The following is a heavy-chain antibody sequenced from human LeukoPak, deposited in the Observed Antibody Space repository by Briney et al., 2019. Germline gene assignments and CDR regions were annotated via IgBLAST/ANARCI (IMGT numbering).Heavy chain of an antibody. CDR3: ARDLTMVRGVRRSAFDV. V-gene: IGHV1-2*02. Sequence: GASVKVSCKASGYTFTGYYMHWVRQAPGQGLEWMGWINPNSGGTNYAQKFQGRVTMTRDTSISTAYMELSRLRSDDTAVYYCARDLTMVRGVRRSAFDVWGQGTMVTVSS. CDR1: GYTFTGYY. J-gene: IGHJ3*01. D-gene: IGHD3-10*01. CDR2: INPNSGGT.